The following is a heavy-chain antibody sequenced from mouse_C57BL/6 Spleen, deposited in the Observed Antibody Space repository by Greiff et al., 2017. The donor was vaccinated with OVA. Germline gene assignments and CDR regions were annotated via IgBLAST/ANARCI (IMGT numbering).Heavy chain of an antibody. CDR3: ARRDWDGTFDY. CDR2: ISSGSSTI. CDR1: GFTFSDYG. D-gene: IGHD4-1*01. J-gene: IGHJ2*01. Sequence: EVQLQESGGGLVKPGGSLKLSCAASGFTFSDYGMHWVRQAPEKGLEWVAYISSGSSTIYYADTVKGRLTISRDNAKNTLFLQMTSLRSEDTAMYYCARRDWDGTFDYWGQGTTLTVSS. V-gene: IGHV5-17*01.